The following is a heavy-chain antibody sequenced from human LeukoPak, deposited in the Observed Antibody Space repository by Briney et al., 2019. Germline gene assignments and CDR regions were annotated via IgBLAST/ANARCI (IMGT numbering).Heavy chain of an antibody. CDR2: IRYDGSNK. D-gene: IGHD3-16*01. CDR1: GFTFSRYS. J-gene: IGHJ4*02. CDR3: AKGSDYVWGSYGYYFDY. V-gene: IGHV3-30*02. Sequence: PGGSLRLSCAASGFTFSRYSLNWVRQAPGKGLEGVAFIRYDGSNKYYADSVKGRFTISRDNSKNTLYLQMNSLRAEDTAVYYCAKGSDYVWGSYGYYFDYWGQGTLVTVPS.